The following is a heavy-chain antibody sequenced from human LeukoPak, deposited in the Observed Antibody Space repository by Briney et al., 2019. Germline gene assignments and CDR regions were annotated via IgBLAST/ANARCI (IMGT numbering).Heavy chain of an antibody. V-gene: IGHV3-21*01. J-gene: IGHJ3*02. D-gene: IGHD5-24*01. CDR1: GFTFSSYS. CDR3: ARGEMATKGDAFDI. CDR2: ISSSSSYI. Sequence: SGGSLRLSCAASGFTFSSYSMNWVREAPGEGLEWVSCISSSSSYIYYGDSVKGRFTIPRDNAKNSLDLQMNSLRAEDTAVYYCARGEMATKGDAFDIWGQGTMVTVSS.